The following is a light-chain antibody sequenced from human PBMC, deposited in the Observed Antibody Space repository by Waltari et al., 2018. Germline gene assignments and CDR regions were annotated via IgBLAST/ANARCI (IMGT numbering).Light chain of an antibody. CDR3: CSYAGSYTFGV. CDR1: SSDVGGYNY. Sequence: QSAMTQPRSVSGSPGQSVTISCTGTSSDVGGYNYVSWYQQYPGKAPKLMIYDVRKRPSGVPDRFSGSKSGNTASLTISGLQAEDEADYYCCSYAGSYTFGVFGGGTKLTVL. CDR2: DVR. J-gene: IGLJ2*01. V-gene: IGLV2-11*01.